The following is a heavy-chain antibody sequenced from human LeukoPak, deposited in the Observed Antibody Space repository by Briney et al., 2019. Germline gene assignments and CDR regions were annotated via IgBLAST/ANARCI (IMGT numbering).Heavy chain of an antibody. V-gene: IGHV3-30-3*01. D-gene: IGHD3-22*01. CDR1: GFTFSSYA. J-gene: IGHJ3*02. Sequence: GGSLRLSYAASGFTFSSYAMLWLGQAPGKGLEWVAVISYDGSNKYNADSVKGRFTISRDNSKNTLYLQMNSLRAEDTAVYYWARNYLLNYDDGSGYPDAFDMGGQGTMVTVSS. CDR2: ISYDGSNK. CDR3: ARNYLLNYDDGSGYPDAFDM.